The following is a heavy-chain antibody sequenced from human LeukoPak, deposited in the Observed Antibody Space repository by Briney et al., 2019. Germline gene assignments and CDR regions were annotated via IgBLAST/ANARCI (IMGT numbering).Heavy chain of an antibody. CDR1: GFTFSSCW. J-gene: IGHJ4*02. V-gene: IGHV3-7*04. D-gene: IGHD5-18*01. CDR2: IKEDGSEK. Sequence: GGSLRLSCAASGFTFSSCWMSWVRQAPGKGLEWVANIKEDGSEKYYVDSVKGRFTISGDNVENSLYLQMNSLRAEDTAVYYCARDGIQLFDYWGQGTLVTVSS. CDR3: ARDGIQLFDY.